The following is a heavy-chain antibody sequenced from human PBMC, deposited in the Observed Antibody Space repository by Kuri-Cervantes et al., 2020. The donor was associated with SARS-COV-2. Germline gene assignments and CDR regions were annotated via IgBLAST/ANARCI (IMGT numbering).Heavy chain of an antibody. V-gene: IGHV3-23*03. D-gene: IGHD2-21*02. CDR1: GFTLSSYA. Sequence: GESLKISCAASGFTLSSYAMSWVRQAPGKGLEWVSVIYSGGSSTYYADSVKGRFTISRDNSKNTLYLQMNSLRAEDTAVYYCAKDGYPYCGGDCYSDYWGQGTLVTVSS. J-gene: IGHJ4*02. CDR2: IYSGGSST. CDR3: AKDGYPYCGGDCYSDY.